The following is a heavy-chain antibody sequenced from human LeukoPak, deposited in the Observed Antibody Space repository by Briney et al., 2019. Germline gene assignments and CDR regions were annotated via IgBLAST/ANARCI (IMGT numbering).Heavy chain of an antibody. CDR3: ARDNFSSYGYYFDY. D-gene: IGHD5-18*01. J-gene: IGHJ4*02. V-gene: IGHV4-31*03. CDR1: GGSISSGGYY. CDR2: IYYSGST. Sequence: SSETLSLTCTVSGGSISSGGYYWSWIRLHPGKGLEWIGYIYYSGSTYYNPSLKSRVIISIDTSKNQFSLKLSSVTAADTAVYYCARDNFSSYGYYFDYWGQGTLVTVSS.